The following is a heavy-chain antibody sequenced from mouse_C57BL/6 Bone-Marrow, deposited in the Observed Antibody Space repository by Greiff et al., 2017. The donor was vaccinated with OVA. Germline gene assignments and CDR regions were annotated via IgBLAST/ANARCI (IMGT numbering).Heavy chain of an antibody. CDR2: INPYNGGT. J-gene: IGHJ3*01. V-gene: IGHV1-19*01. CDR1: GYTFTDYY. Sequence: EVQLQQSGPVLVKPGASVKMSCKASGYTFTDYYMNWVKQSHGKSLEWIGVINPYNGGTSYNQKFKGKATLTVDKSSSTAYMELNSLTSEDSAVYYCARSRGGYYFAWFAYWGQGTLVTVSA. D-gene: IGHD2-3*01. CDR3: ARSRGGYYFAWFAY.